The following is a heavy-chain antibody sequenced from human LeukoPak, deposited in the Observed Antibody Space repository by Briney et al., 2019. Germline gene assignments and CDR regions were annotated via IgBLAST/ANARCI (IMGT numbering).Heavy chain of an antibody. D-gene: IGHD3-22*01. CDR2: IIPILGIA. Sequence: TSVKVSCKASGATFSSYTISWVRQAPGQRLEWRGRIIPILGIANYAQKFHARVTITADKSTSTAYMELSSLRSEDTAVYYCARDGLGGDSSGYYYNYWGQGTLVTVSS. CDR1: GATFSSYT. CDR3: ARDGLGGDSSGYYYNY. J-gene: IGHJ4*02. V-gene: IGHV1-69*04.